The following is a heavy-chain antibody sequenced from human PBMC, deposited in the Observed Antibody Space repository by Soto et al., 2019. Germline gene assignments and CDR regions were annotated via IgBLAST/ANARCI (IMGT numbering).Heavy chain of an antibody. V-gene: IGHV3-30*18. J-gene: IGHJ4*02. CDR3: AKDEEDYYDSSGYGFDY. CDR2: ISYDGSNK. CDR1: GFTFSSYG. Sequence: GGSLRLSCAASGFTFSSYGMHWVRQAPGKGLEWVAVISYDGSNKYYADSVKGRFTISRDNSKNTLYLQMNSLRAEDTAVYYCAKDEEDYYDSSGYGFDYWGQGTLVTVSS. D-gene: IGHD3-22*01.